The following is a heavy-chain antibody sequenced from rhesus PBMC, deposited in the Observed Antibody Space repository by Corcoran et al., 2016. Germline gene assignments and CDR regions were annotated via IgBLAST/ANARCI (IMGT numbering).Heavy chain of an antibody. CDR1: GYSISSGDD. CDR3: ARSGIAGTFGGLDS. D-gene: IGHD1-14*01. CDR2: IYGSSGST. Sequence: QVQLQESGPGVVKPSETLSLTCAGSGYSISSGDDWSWIRQPPGKGLEWIGTIYGSSGSTNYTPSLTNRVPISKDTSKNQFSLKLSSVTAADTAVYYCARSGIAGTFGGLDSWGQGVVVTVSS. V-gene: IGHV4-76*01. J-gene: IGHJ6*01.